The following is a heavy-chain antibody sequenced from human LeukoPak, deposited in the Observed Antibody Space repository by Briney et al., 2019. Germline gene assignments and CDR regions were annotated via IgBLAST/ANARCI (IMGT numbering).Heavy chain of an antibody. CDR2: IYYSGST. D-gene: IGHD6-6*01. CDR3: ARSTAALVMIFDY. CDR1: GGSISSYY. J-gene: IGHJ4*02. V-gene: IGHV4-59*01. Sequence: SETLSLTCTVSGGSISSYYWSWIRQPPGMGLEWIGYIYYSGSTNYNPSLKSRVTISVDTSKNQFSLKLSSVTAADTAVYYCARSTAALVMIFDYWGQGTLVTVSS.